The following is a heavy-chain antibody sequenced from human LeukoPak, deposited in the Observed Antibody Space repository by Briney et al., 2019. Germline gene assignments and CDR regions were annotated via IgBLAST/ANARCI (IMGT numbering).Heavy chain of an antibody. CDR3: ARSSRGALDI. D-gene: IGHD6-13*01. J-gene: IGHJ3*02. CDR1: GFTFSTYW. V-gene: IGHV3-74*01. CDR2: VFGDGSVT. Sequence: GGSLRLSCAASGFTFSTYWMHWVRQDPGKGLLWVSLVFGDGSVTTYADSVRGRFTVSRDNAKHTLYLEMNSLSAEDTAVYYCARSSRGALDIWGQGIMVTVSS.